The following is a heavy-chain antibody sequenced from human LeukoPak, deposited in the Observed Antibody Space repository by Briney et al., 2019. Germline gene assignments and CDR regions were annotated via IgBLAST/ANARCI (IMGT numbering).Heavy chain of an antibody. CDR2: IYYSGST. D-gene: IGHD2-2*01. V-gene: IGHV4-39*01. CDR1: GGSISSSSYY. CDR3: ARIPTNAVPAAHNGFDI. J-gene: IGHJ3*02. Sequence: SETLSLTCTVSGGSISSSSYYWGWIRQPPGKGLEWIGSIYYSGSTYYNPSLKSRATMSVDTSKNQFSLKLSSVTAADTALYFCARIPTNAVPAAHNGFDIWGQGTMVTVSS.